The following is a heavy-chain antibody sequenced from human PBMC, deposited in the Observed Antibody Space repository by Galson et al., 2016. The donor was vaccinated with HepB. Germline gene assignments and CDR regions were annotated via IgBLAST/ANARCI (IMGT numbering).Heavy chain of an antibody. CDR2: IYPGDSDT. CDR3: ASHPQTWESSTWSDY. Sequence: QSGAEVKKPGESLKISCKGSGYTFSNYWIGWVRQMPGKGLEWMGVIYPGDSDTRYSPSFQGQVTISADKSISPAYLQWSSLTASDTAMYYYASHPQTWESSTWSDYWGQGTLVTVSS. CDR1: GYTFSNYW. D-gene: IGHD6-13*01. V-gene: IGHV5-51*01. J-gene: IGHJ4*02.